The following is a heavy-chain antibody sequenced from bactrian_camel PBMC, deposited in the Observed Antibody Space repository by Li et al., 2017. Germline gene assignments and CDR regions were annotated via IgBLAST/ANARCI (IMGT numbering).Heavy chain of an antibody. CDR2: TNSDGSNA. J-gene: IGHJ4*01. CDR1: GFTYNTYY. D-gene: IGHD3*01. Sequence: HVQLVESGGGLVQPGGSLRLSCAASGFTYNTYYMAWVRQAPGRGLEWVSSTNSDGSNAYYADSVKGRFTISRDGAKNTVDLHVNSLKFEDTALYYCAIALWVGYIIPGYWGQGTQVTVS. CDR3: AIALWVGYIIPGY. V-gene: IGHV3-2*01.